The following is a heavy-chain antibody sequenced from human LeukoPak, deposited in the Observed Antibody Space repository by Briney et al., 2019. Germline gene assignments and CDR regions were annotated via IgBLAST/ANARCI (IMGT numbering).Heavy chain of an antibody. V-gene: IGHV3-74*01. CDR3: ARTWELLPDFDY. J-gene: IGHJ4*02. Sequence: PGGSLRLSCAASGLTFSSHWMHWVRQAPGKGLVWVSRITNDGSSTTYADSVKGRFTISRDNAKNMLYLQVNSLRAEDTAVYYCARTWELLPDFDYWGQGTLVTVSS. CDR1: GLTFSSHW. CDR2: ITNDGSST. D-gene: IGHD1-26*01.